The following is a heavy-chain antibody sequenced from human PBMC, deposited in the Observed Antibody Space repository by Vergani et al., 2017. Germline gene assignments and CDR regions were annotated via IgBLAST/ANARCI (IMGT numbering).Heavy chain of an antibody. D-gene: IGHD3-3*01. V-gene: IGHV1-8*01. CDR1: GYTFTSYD. CDR2: MNPNSGNT. J-gene: IGHJ3*02. Sequence: QVQLVQSGAEVKKPGASVKVSCKASGYTFTSYDINWVRQATGQGLEWMGRMNPNSGNTGYAQKFQGRVTMTRNTSISTAYMELSSLRSEDTAVYYCARGGLLRFLEWPDAFDIWGQGTMVTVSS. CDR3: ARGGLLRFLEWPDAFDI.